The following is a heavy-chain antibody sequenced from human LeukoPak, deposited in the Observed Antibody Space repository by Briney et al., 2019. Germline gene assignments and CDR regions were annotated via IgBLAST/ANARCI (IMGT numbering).Heavy chain of an antibody. Sequence: GGSLRLSCAASGLTFSDEYMSWIRQAPGKGLEWVSYISNTGSFISYADSVKGRFTISRDNAKNSLYLQMNSLRAEDTALYYCAKDSGLALYYGMDVWGQGTTVTVSS. CDR3: AKDSGLALYYGMDV. CDR1: GLTFSDEY. D-gene: IGHD3-10*01. CDR2: ISNTGSFI. V-gene: IGHV3-11*01. J-gene: IGHJ6*02.